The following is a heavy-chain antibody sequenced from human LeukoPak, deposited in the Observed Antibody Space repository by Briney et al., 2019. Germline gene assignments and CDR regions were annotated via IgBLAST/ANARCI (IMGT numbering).Heavy chain of an antibody. V-gene: IGHV3-21*05. CDR2: ISSGGSVM. CDR3: TRDLEY. CDR1: GYTFSDYT. J-gene: IGHJ4*02. Sequence: PGGSLRLSCGASGYTFSDYTMNWVRQAPGHGPEWISYISSGGSVMHYADSVKGRFTISRDNVENSLYLQMNSLRVEDTAVYYCTRDLEYWGQGVLVTVSS.